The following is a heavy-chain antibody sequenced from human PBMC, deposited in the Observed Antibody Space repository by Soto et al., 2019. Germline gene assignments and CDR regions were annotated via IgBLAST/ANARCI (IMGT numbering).Heavy chain of an antibody. CDR2: ISDTGGTI. CDR3: ARGACSTNTCYSRGMDV. D-gene: IGHD2-8*01. Sequence: EVQLVESGGGLVQPGGSLRLSCAASGFSFSYYDMNWVRQAPGKGLEWLSYISDTGGTIYYADSVRGRFTISRDNAKNSLYLQMNSQRAEDTAVYYCARGACSTNTCYSRGMDVWGQGTTVTVSS. CDR1: GFSFSYYD. J-gene: IGHJ6*02. V-gene: IGHV3-48*03.